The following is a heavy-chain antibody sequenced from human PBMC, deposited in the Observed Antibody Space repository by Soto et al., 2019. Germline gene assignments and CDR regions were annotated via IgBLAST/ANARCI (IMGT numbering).Heavy chain of an antibody. V-gene: IGHV3-48*02. J-gene: IGHJ4*02. CDR2: ISSSSSTI. CDR3: ARDPYYYDSSGYYFKSR. Sequence: EVQLVESGGGLVQPGGSLRLSCAASGFTFSSYSMNWVRQAPGKGLEWVSYISSSSSTIYYADCVKGRFTISRDNAKNSLYLQMNSLRDEDTAVYYCARDPYYYDSSGYYFKSRWGQGTLVTVSS. CDR1: GFTFSSYS. D-gene: IGHD3-22*01.